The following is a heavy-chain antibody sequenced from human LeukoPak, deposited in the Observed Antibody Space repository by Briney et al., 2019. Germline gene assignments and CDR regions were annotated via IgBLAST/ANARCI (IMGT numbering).Heavy chain of an antibody. J-gene: IGHJ3*02. V-gene: IGHV1-2*02. CDR1: GYTFTGYY. D-gene: IGHD1-26*01. CDR3: AHIDSGSYSDAFDI. Sequence: ASVKVSCKASGYTFTGYYMHWVRQAPGQGLEWVGWINPNSGGTNYAQKFQGRVTMTRDTSISTAYMELSRLRSDDTAVYYCAHIDSGSYSDAFDIWGQGTMVTVSS. CDR2: INPNSGGT.